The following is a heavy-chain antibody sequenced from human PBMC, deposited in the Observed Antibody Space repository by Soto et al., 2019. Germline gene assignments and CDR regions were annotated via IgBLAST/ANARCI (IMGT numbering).Heavy chain of an antibody. CDR3: ARERLYYDILTGYYKGPNWLDP. J-gene: IGHJ5*02. CDR1: GGSFSGYY. CDR2: INHSGST. Sequence: SETLSLTCAVYGGSFSGYYWSWIRQPPGKGLEWIGEINHSGSTNYNPSLKSRVTISVDTSKNQFSLKLSSVTAADTAVYYCARERLYYDILTGYYKGPNWLDPWGQGTLVTVSS. V-gene: IGHV4-34*01. D-gene: IGHD3-9*01.